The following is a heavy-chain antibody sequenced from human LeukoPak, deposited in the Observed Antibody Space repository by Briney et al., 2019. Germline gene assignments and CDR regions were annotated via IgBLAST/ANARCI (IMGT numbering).Heavy chain of an antibody. J-gene: IGHJ5*02. CDR1: KFTFSDYY. D-gene: IGHD5-12*01. CDR3: ARLLPPIVATSHWFDP. V-gene: IGHV3-11*06. Sequence: KPGGSLRLSCAASKFTFSDYYMSWIRQAPGKGLEWVSYISSSSSYTNYADSVKGRFTISRDNAKNSLYLQMNSLRAEDTAVYYCARLLPPIVATSHWFDPWGQGTLVTVSS. CDR2: ISSSSSYT.